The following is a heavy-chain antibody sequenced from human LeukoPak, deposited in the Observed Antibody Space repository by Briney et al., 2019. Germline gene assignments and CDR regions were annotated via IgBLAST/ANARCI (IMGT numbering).Heavy chain of an antibody. D-gene: IGHD2-21*02. CDR2: ISSSGSTI. Sequence: PGGSLRLSCAASGFTFSSYSMNWVRQAPGKGLEWVSYISSSGSTIYYADSVKGRFTISRDNAKNSLYLQMNSLRAEDTAVYYCARDTRQYCGGDCYYATTDYWGQGTLVTVSS. V-gene: IGHV3-48*04. J-gene: IGHJ4*02. CDR3: ARDTRQYCGGDCYYATTDY. CDR1: GFTFSSYS.